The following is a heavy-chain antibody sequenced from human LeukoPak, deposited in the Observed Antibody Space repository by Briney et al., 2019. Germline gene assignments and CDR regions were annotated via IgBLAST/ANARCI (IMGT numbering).Heavy chain of an antibody. CDR1: GGSISSSSYY. V-gene: IGHV4-39*07. CDR3: ARGSGEAWYHADY. D-gene: IGHD3-10*01. Sequence: PSETLSLTCTVSGGSISSSSYYRGWIRQPPGKGLEWIGSIYYSGSTYYNPSLKSRVTISVDTSKNQFSLKLSSVTAADTAVYYCARGSGEAWYHADYWGQGTLVTVSS. J-gene: IGHJ4*02. CDR2: IYYSGST.